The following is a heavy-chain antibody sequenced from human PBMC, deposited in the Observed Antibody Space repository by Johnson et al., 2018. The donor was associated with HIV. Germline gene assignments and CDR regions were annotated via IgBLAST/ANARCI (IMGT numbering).Heavy chain of an antibody. J-gene: IGHJ3*02. CDR3: ARFLSWGDAFDI. D-gene: IGHD1-26*01. CDR2: ISWNSGST. V-gene: IGHV3-9*01. CDR1: GFTFSSYA. Sequence: EVQLVESGGGVVQPGRSLRLSCAASGFTFSSYAMHWVRQAPGKGLEWVSGISWNSGSTGYADSVKGRFTISRDNAKNSLYLQMNSLRAEDTAVYYCARFLSWGDAFDIWGQGTMVTVSS.